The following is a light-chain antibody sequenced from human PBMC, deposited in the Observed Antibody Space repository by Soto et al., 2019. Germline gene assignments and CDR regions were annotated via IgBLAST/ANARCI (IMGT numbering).Light chain of an antibody. CDR2: EDN. CDR3: QSYDSSNLHVV. J-gene: IGLJ2*01. CDR1: SGSIASNY. Sequence: NFMLTQPHSVSESPGKTVTISCTRSSGSIASNYVQWYQQRPGSAPTTVIYEDNQRPSGVPDRFSGSIDSSSNSASLTISGLKTEDEADYYCQSYDSSNLHVVFGGGTKVTVL. V-gene: IGLV6-57*03.